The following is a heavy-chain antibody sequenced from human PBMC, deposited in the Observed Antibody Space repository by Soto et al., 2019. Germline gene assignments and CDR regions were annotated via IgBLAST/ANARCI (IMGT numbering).Heavy chain of an antibody. Sequence: QVQLQESGPGLVKPSQTLSLTCTVSGGSISSGGYYWSWIRQHPGKGLEWIGYIYYSGSTYYNPSLKCRVTISVDTSKNQFSLKLSSVTAADTAVYYCARIASSSYTLDYWGQGTLVTVSS. CDR2: IYYSGST. J-gene: IGHJ4*02. V-gene: IGHV4-31*03. CDR3: ARIASSSYTLDY. CDR1: GGSISSGGYY. D-gene: IGHD6-13*01.